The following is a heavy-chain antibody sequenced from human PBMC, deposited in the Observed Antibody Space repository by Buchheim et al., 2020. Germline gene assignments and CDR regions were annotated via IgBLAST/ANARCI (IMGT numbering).Heavy chain of an antibody. V-gene: IGHV3-33*01. Sequence: QVQLVESGGGVVQPGRSLRLSCAASGFTFSSYGMHWVRQAPGKGLEWVAVIWYDGSNKYYADSVKGRFTISRDNSKNTLYLQMNSLRAEDTAVYYCARDFHGPTIDSSGYFFHYWGQGTL. J-gene: IGHJ4*02. CDR1: GFTFSSYG. CDR3: ARDFHGPTIDSSGYFFHY. D-gene: IGHD3-22*01. CDR2: IWYDGSNK.